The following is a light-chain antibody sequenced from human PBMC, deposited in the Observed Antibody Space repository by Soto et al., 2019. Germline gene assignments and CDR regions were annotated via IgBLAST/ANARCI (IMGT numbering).Light chain of an antibody. CDR1: QSVSSSY. CDR2: GTS. Sequence: EIVLTQSPGTLSLSPGERATLSCRASQSVSSSYLAWYQQKPGQAHRLLSYGTSNRATGIPDRFSGSGSGTDFTLTISSLEPEDFAVYYCQQYGSSSYTFGQGTKLEIK. CDR3: QQYGSSSYT. J-gene: IGKJ2*01. V-gene: IGKV3-20*01.